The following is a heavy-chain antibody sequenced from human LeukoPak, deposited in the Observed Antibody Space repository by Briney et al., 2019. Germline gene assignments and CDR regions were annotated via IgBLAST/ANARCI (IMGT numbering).Heavy chain of an antibody. D-gene: IGHD2-15*01. CDR1: GGSISSSSYY. V-gene: IGHV4-39*07. J-gene: IGHJ5*02. CDR2: IYYSGST. CDR3: ARDPGGYCSGGSCEGYNWFDP. Sequence: SETLSLTCTVSGGSISSSSYYWGWIRQPPGKGLEWIGSIYYSGSTYYNPSLKSRVTISVDTSKNQFSLKLSSVTAADTAVYYCARDPGGYCSGGSCEGYNWFDPWGQGTLVTVSS.